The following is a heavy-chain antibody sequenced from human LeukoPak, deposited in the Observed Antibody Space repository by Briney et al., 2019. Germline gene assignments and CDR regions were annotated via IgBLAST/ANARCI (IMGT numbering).Heavy chain of an antibody. D-gene: IGHD6-13*01. CDR2: ISAYNGNT. V-gene: IGHV1-18*01. CDR1: GYTFTSYG. Sequence: ASVRVSCKASGYTFTSYGISWVRQAPGQGVEGMGWISAYNGNTNYAQKLHGRVTMTTDTSTSTAYMELRSLRSDDTAVYYCARSSSSGCGEDAFDIWGQGTMVTVSS. CDR3: ARSSSSGCGEDAFDI. J-gene: IGHJ3*02.